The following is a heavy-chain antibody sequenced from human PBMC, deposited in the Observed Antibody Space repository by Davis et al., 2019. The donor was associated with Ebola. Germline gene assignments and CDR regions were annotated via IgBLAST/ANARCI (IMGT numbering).Heavy chain of an antibody. Sequence: ASVTVSCQASGYTFTGYYMHSVRQAPGQGLEWMGWINPNSGGTNYAQKFQGRVTMTRDTSISTAYMELSRLRSDDTAVYYCARSTVPSILLEYGMDVWGQGTTVTVSS. J-gene: IGHJ6*01. V-gene: IGHV1-2*02. CDR2: INPNSGGT. D-gene: IGHD2/OR15-2a*01. CDR1: GYTFTGYY. CDR3: ARSTVPSILLEYGMDV.